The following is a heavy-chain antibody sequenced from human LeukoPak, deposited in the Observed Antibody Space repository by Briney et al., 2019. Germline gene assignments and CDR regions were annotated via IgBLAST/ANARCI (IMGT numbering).Heavy chain of an antibody. Sequence: SETLSLTCTVSGGSISSGSYYWSWIRQPAGKGLEWIGRIYSSGSTNYNPSLKRRVTISVDTSKNQFSLKLSSVTAADTAVYYCARGGGRYFDWLLSPPFDYWGQGTLVTVSS. CDR1: GGSISSGSYY. CDR3: ARGGGRYFDWLLSPPFDY. V-gene: IGHV4-61*02. CDR2: IYSSGST. D-gene: IGHD3-9*01. J-gene: IGHJ4*02.